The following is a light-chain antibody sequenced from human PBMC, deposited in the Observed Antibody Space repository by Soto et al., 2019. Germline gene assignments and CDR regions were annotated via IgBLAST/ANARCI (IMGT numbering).Light chain of an antibody. CDR2: KAS. Sequence: DIQMTQSPSTLSASVGDRVTITCRASQNINSWLAWYQQKPGKAPKLLIYKASSLESGVPSRFSGSGSGTEFTLTISSLQPDDSATYYCQQYNSYSSTFGQGTKVEIK. CDR1: QNINSW. J-gene: IGKJ1*01. V-gene: IGKV1-5*03. CDR3: QQYNSYSST.